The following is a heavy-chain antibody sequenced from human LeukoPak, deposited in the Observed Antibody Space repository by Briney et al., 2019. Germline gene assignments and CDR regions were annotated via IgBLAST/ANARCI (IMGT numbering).Heavy chain of an antibody. Sequence: ASGKLSWKASGYTFTTYYIHWVRHDHGQRLDRIRIINPSDGNANDARKFQGRVTMPRDTSTNTVYMELSSLRSEDTAVYYCARTYNYDRSGYFDFWGQGTLVTVSS. J-gene: IGHJ4*02. V-gene: IGHV1-46*01. CDR1: GYTFTTYY. CDR3: ARTYNYDRSGYFDF. D-gene: IGHD3-22*01. CDR2: INPSDGNA.